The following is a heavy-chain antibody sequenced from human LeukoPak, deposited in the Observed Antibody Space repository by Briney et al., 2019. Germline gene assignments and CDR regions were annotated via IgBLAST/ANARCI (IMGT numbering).Heavy chain of an antibody. CDR3: AKGGRDVDY. CDR2: ITGSGGST. V-gene: IGHV3-23*01. Sequence: PGGSLRLSCAASGFTFSSYSMNWVRQAPGKGLEWVSAITGSGGSTYYADSVKGRFTISRDNSKNTLYLQMNSLRAEDTAVYYCAKGGRDVDYWGQGTLVTVSS. CDR1: GFTFSSYS. J-gene: IGHJ4*02.